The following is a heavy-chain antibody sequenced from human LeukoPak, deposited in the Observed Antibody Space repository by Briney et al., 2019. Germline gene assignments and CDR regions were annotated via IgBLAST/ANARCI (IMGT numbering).Heavy chain of an antibody. Sequence: GASVKVSCKSSGYTFTSYDIHWVRQATGQGLAWMGWMNPNSGNTGYAQKFQGRVTMTRNTSISTAYMELSSLRSEDTAVYYCARGRKRWLQLHWFDPWGQGTLVTVSS. V-gene: IGHV1-8*01. D-gene: IGHD5-24*01. J-gene: IGHJ5*02. CDR2: MNPNSGNT. CDR1: GYTFTSYD. CDR3: ARGRKRWLQLHWFDP.